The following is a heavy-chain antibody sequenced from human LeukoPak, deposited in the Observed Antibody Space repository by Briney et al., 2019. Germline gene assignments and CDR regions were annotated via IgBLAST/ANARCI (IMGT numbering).Heavy chain of an antibody. D-gene: IGHD6-19*01. CDR2: ISGSGGST. Sequence: GGSLRLSCAASGFTFSSYAMSWVRQAPGKGLEWVSAISGSGGSTYYADSVKGRFTISRDNSKNTLYLQMNSLRAEDMAVYYCAKGVLRSGIAVAGVDYWGQGTLVTVSS. CDR1: GFTFSSYA. J-gene: IGHJ4*02. V-gene: IGHV3-23*01. CDR3: AKGVLRSGIAVAGVDY.